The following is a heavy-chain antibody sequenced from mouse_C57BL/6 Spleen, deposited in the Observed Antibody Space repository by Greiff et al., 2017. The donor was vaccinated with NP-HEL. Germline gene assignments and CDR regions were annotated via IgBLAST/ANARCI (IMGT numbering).Heavy chain of an antibody. Sequence: VKLVESGPGLVAPSQSLSITCTVSGFSLTSYAISWVRQPPGKGLEWLGVIWTGGGTNYNSALKSRLSISKDNSKSQVFLKMNSLQTDDTARYYCARNSYGSSYWYFDVWGTGTTVTVSS. CDR3: ARNSYGSSYWYFDV. J-gene: IGHJ1*03. CDR2: IWTGGGT. D-gene: IGHD1-1*01. V-gene: IGHV2-9-1*01. CDR1: GFSLTSYA.